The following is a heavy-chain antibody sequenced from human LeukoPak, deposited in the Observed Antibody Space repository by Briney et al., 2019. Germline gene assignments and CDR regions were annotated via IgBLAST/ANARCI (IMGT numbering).Heavy chain of an antibody. CDR1: GFTFSNYW. V-gene: IGHV3-74*01. D-gene: IGHD6-6*01. CDR2: INNDGSTT. J-gene: IGHJ4*02. CDR3: ARADSNIAARRIGFDY. Sequence: GGSLRLSCAASGFTFSNYWMHWVRQTPGKGLVWVSRINNDGSTTSYADSVKGRFTISRDNAKSSLYLQMNSLRAGDTALYYCARADSNIAARRIGFDYWGQGTLVTVSS.